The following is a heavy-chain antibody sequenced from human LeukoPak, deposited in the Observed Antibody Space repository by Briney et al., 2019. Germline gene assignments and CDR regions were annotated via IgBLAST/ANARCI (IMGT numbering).Heavy chain of an antibody. CDR1: GFTFSNAW. CDR3: TYYYDSSTYYHVDY. V-gene: IGHV3-15*01. J-gene: IGHJ4*02. Sequence: GGSLRLSYAASGFTFSNAWMSWVRQVPGKGLDWVGRIKSKTNGGTTDHAAPVKGRFTISRDDSKSTLYLQMNSLKTEDTAVYYCTYYYDSSTYYHVDYWGQGTLVTVSS. CDR2: IKSKTNGGTT. D-gene: IGHD3-22*01.